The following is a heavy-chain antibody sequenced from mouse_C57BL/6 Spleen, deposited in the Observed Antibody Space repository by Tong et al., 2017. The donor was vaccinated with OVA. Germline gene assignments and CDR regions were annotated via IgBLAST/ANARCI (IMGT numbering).Heavy chain of an antibody. D-gene: IGHD1-1*01. CDR1: GFTFSDYG. Sequence: EVQLQESGGGLVKPGGSLKLSCAASGFTFSDYGMHWVRQAPEKGLEWVAYISSVSSTIYYADTVKGRFTISRDNAKNTLFLQMTSLRSEDTAMYYCARSPHYYGSSPFFDYWGQGTTLTVSS. J-gene: IGHJ2*01. CDR3: ARSPHYYGSSPFFDY. V-gene: IGHV5-17*01. CDR2: ISSVSSTI.